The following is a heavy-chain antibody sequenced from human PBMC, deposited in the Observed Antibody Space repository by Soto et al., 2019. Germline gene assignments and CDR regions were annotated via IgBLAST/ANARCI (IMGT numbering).Heavy chain of an antibody. Sequence: ASVKVSCKASGYTFTSYDINWVRQATGQGLEWMGWMNPNSGNTAYTDQFQGRITITRNTSIGTFYMELSSLRSDDTAVYYCARRRGPSNYYYYGMDVWGQGTTVTVSS. CDR3: ARRRGPSNYYYYGMDV. D-gene: IGHD3-10*01. CDR1: GYTFTSYD. J-gene: IGHJ6*02. V-gene: IGHV1-8*01. CDR2: MNPNSGNT.